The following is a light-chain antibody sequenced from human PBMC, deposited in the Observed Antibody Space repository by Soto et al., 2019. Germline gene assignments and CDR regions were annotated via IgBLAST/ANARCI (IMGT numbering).Light chain of an antibody. Sequence: EIVLTQSPATLSLSPGERATLSCRASQSVSSYLAWYQQKPGQAPRLLIYDASNRATGIPARFSGSGSGTDFTVTISRLEPEDFAVYYCQQSSNWPPEITFGQGTRLEIK. CDR3: QQSSNWPPEIT. CDR1: QSVSSY. V-gene: IGKV3-11*01. CDR2: DAS. J-gene: IGKJ5*01.